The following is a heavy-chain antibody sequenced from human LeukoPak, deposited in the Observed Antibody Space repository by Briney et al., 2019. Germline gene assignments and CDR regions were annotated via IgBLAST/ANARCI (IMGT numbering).Heavy chain of an antibody. CDR3: ARGPYGTGSHFDF. CDR1: GSTFSSYD. D-gene: IGHD3-10*01. CDR2: MNPNSGDT. J-gene: IGHJ4*02. V-gene: IGHV1-8*02. Sequence: GASVKVSCKASGSTFSSYDINWVRQATGQGLEWMGWMNPNSGDTGYTQRFQDRVTMTRDTSISTAYMELSSLRSEDTAVYYCARGPYGTGSHFDFWGQGTLVTVSS.